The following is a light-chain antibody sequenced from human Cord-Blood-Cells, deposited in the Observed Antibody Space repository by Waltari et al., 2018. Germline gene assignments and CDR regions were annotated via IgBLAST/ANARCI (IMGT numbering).Light chain of an antibody. CDR1: QGISSY. Sequence: ASTGDRVTITCRASQGISSYLAWYQQKPGKAPKLLIYAASTLQSGVPSRFSGSGSGTDFTLTISCLQSEDFATYYCQQYYSYPLTFGGGTKVEIK. CDR3: QQYYSYPLT. V-gene: IGKV1-8*01. J-gene: IGKJ4*01. CDR2: AAS.